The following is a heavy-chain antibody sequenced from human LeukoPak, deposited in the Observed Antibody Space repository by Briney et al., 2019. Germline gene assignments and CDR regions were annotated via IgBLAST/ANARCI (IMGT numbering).Heavy chain of an antibody. V-gene: IGHV3-48*04. CDR3: ARDYGSGSLVY. CDR2: ISSSGSTI. CDR1: GFTFSSYA. D-gene: IGHD3-10*01. Sequence: GGSLRLSCAASGFTFSSYAMSWVRQAPGKGLEWVSYISSSGSTIYYADSVKGRFTISRDNAKNSLYLQMNSLRAEDAAVYYCARDYGSGSLVYWGQGTLVTVSS. J-gene: IGHJ4*02.